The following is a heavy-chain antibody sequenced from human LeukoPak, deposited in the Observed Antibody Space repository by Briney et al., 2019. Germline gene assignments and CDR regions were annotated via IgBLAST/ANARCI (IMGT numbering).Heavy chain of an antibody. CDR3: ARATLRYSSSWYNEAFDI. Sequence: GESLQISCKGSGCSFTSYWIGWVRQMPGKGLEWMGIIYPGDSDTRYSPSFQGQVTISADKSISTAYLQWSSLKASDTAMYYCARATLRYSSSWYNEAFDIWGQGTMVTVSS. CDR1: GCSFTSYW. V-gene: IGHV5-51*01. D-gene: IGHD6-13*01. J-gene: IGHJ3*02. CDR2: IYPGDSDT.